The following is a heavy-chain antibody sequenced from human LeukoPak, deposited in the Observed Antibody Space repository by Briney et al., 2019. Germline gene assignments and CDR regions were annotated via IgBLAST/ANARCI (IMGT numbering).Heavy chain of an antibody. CDR2: ISYDGSNK. J-gene: IGHJ4*02. V-gene: IGHV3-30-3*01. Sequence: GGSLRLSCAASGFTFSSYAMHWVRQAPGKGLEWVAVISYDGSNKYYADSVKGRFTISRDNSKNTLYLQMNSLRAEDTAVYYCAKDFVDYGANYFDYWGQGTLVTVSS. CDR1: GFTFSSYA. D-gene: IGHD4-17*01. CDR3: AKDFVDYGANYFDY.